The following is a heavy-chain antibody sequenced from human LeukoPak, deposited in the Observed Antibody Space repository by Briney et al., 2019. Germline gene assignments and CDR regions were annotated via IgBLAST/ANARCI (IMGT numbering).Heavy chain of an antibody. J-gene: IGHJ4*02. V-gene: IGHV3-30*18. Sequence: GGSLRLSCAASGFTFSSYGMHWVRQAPGKGLEWVAVISYDGSNKYYADSVKGRFTISRDNSKNTLYLQMNSLRAEDTAVYYCAKVGLRRITMVRGVLPDYWGQGTLVTVSS. CDR2: ISYDGSNK. CDR3: AKVGLRRITMVRGVLPDY. D-gene: IGHD3-10*01. CDR1: GFTFSSYG.